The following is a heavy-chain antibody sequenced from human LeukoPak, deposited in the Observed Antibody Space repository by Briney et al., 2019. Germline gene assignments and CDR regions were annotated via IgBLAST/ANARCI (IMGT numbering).Heavy chain of an antibody. CDR2: IYSSGST. CDR1: GGSISSYY. CDR3: ARESTNSGGFDI. Sequence: SETLSLTCAVSGGSISSYYWSWIRQPPGKGLEWIGNIYSSGSTHYNPSLKSRVTISLDTSKIQFSLKLSSVTAADTAVYYCARESTNSGGFDIWGQGTMVTVSS. D-gene: IGHD2-15*01. J-gene: IGHJ3*02. V-gene: IGHV4-4*09.